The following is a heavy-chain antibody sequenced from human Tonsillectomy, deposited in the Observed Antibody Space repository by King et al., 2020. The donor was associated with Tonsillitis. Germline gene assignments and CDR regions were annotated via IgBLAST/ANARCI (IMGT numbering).Heavy chain of an antibody. CDR2: ISWDAGAT. V-gene: IGHV3-43*01. J-gene: IGHJ5*02. Sequence: VQLVESGGVVVHPGGSLRLSCAASGFTFDDYTMHWVRQAPGKGLEWGSLISWDAGATYYADSVKGRFTISRDNSKNSLYLQMNSLRTEDTALYYCAKALITFGDQTPPWFDPWGQGTLVTVSS. CDR1: GFTFDDYT. D-gene: IGHD3-10*01. CDR3: AKALITFGDQTPPWFDP.